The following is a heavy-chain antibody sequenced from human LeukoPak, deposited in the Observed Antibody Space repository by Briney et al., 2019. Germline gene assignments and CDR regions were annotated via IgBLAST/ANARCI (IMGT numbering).Heavy chain of an antibody. CDR1: GFTVSSNY. V-gene: IGHV3-66*01. D-gene: IGHD6-13*01. CDR2: IYSGGST. Sequence: SGGSLRLSCAASGFTVSSNYMSWVRQAPGKGLEWVSVIYSGGSTYYADSVKGRFTISRDNSKNTLYLQMNSLRAEDTAVYYCSRSSSLAIDHWGQGTLVTVSS. J-gene: IGHJ4*02. CDR3: SRSSSLAIDH.